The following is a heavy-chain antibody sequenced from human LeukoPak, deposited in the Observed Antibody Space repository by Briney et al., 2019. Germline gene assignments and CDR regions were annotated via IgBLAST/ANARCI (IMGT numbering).Heavy chain of an antibody. Sequence: SETLSLTCTVSGASVSSSGYYWRWIRQPPGKGLEWIGYIYHSGSTNYNPSLKSRVTISVDTSKNQFSLKLNSVTAADTAMYYCARYSGYYLSYFDYWGQGTLVTVSS. D-gene: IGHD3-22*01. CDR1: GASVSSSGYY. J-gene: IGHJ4*02. V-gene: IGHV4-61*08. CDR3: ARYSGYYLSYFDY. CDR2: IYHSGST.